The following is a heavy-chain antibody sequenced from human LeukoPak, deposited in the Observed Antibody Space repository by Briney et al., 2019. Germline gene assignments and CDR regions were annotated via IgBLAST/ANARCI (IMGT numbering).Heavy chain of an antibody. V-gene: IGHV4-59*12. J-gene: IGHJ6*02. Sequence: SETLSLTCTVSSGSISDYYWSWIRQPPGKGLEWIAYIFRSGSANYNPSLKSRVTISVDTSKNQFSLKLTSVTAADTAVYYCARGFASYSYGMDVWGQGTTVTVSS. CDR3: ARGFASYSYGMDV. CDR2: IFRSGSA. CDR1: SGSISDYY.